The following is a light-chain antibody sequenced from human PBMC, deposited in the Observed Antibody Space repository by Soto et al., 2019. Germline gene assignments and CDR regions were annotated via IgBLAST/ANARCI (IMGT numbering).Light chain of an antibody. CDR2: DAS. CDR3: QQYDNLPLT. J-gene: IGKJ4*01. V-gene: IGKV1-33*01. CDR1: QDISDF. Sequence: DIQMTQSPSSLSASVGDRVTISCQASQDISDFLNWYQHKPGKAPKLLIYDASKLETGVPSRFSGRGSGTDFTFTISSLQPEDFGTYYCQQYDNLPLTLGGGTKVDIK.